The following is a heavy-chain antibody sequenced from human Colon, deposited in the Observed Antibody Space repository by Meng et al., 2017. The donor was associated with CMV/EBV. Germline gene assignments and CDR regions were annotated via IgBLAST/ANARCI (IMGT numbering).Heavy chain of an antibody. Sequence: GGSLRLSCAASGFTFNRNSMSWVRQAPGKGLEWVSGINGVGDTTYYADSVKGRFTISRDNSKNTLYLRMIDLRVEDTVMYYCAKDRAYCGSFSCSPNYFDGWGQGNLVTVSS. V-gene: IGHV3-23*01. D-gene: IGHD2-21*01. CDR2: INGVGDTT. J-gene: IGHJ4*02. CDR1: GFTFNRNS. CDR3: AKDRAYCGSFSCSPNYFDG.